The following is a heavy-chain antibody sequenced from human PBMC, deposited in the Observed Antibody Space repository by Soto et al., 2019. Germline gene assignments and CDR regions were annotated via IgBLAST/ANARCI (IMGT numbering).Heavy chain of an antibody. Sequence: QVQLVESGGGVVQPGRSLRLSCAASGFTFSSYGMHWVRQAPGQGLEWVAVISYAGSNKYYADSVKGRFTISRDNSKNTLYLQMNSLRAEDTAVYYCAKGIAVAGTFDYWGQGTLVTVSS. V-gene: IGHV3-30*18. CDR2: ISYAGSNK. CDR1: GFTFSSYG. CDR3: AKGIAVAGTFDY. J-gene: IGHJ4*02. D-gene: IGHD6-19*01.